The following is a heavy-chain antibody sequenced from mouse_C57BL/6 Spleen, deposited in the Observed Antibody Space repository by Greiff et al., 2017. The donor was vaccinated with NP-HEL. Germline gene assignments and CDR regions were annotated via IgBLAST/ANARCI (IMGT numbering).Heavy chain of an antibody. CDR3: ARETAQAPPYYFDY. CDR1: GFTFSSYA. J-gene: IGHJ2*01. D-gene: IGHD3-2*02. CDR2: ISDGGSYT. Sequence: EVQLVESGGGLVKPGGSLKLSCAASGFTFSSYAMSWVRQTPEKRLEWVATISDGGSYTYYPDNVKGRFTISRDNAKNNLYLQMSHLKSEDTAMYYCARETAQAPPYYFDYWGQGTTLTVSS. V-gene: IGHV5-4*01.